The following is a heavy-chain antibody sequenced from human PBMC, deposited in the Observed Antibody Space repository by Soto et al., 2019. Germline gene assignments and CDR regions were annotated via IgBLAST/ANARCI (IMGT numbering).Heavy chain of an antibody. CDR3: ARVSRAAAGKDNWFDP. V-gene: IGHV1-18*01. D-gene: IGHD6-13*01. J-gene: IGHJ5*02. Sequence: GASVKVSCKASGYTFTSYGISWVRQAPGQGLEWMGWISAYNDNTNYAQKLQGRVTMTTDTSTSTAYMELRSLRSDDTAVYYCARVSRAAAGKDNWFDPWGQGTLVTVSS. CDR1: GYTFTSYG. CDR2: ISAYNDNT.